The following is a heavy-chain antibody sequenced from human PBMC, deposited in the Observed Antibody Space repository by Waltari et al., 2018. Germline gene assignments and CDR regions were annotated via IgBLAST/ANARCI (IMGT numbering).Heavy chain of an antibody. Sequence: QVQLMQSGAEVKKPGSSVKVSCKASGGPCSIHAIRWVGQAPGQGLEWLGGVIPMFGTVNYAQRFQGRVTITAAESTSTIYMELHTLRSEDTAVYYCASGAGYCSSSNCPHDAFNVWGQGTMVTVSS. D-gene: IGHD2-2*01. CDR3: ASGAGYCSSSNCPHDAFNV. CDR2: VIPMFGTV. CDR1: GGPCSIHA. J-gene: IGHJ3*01. V-gene: IGHV1-69*01.